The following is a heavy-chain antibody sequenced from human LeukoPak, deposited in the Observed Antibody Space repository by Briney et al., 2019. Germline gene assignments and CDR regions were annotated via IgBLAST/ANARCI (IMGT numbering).Heavy chain of an antibody. D-gene: IGHD5-12*01. CDR2: ISYDGSNK. J-gene: IGHJ4*02. CDR1: GFTFSSYA. Sequence: GGSLRLSCAASGFTFSSYAMHWVRQAPGKGLEWVAVISYDGSNKYYADSVKGRFTISRDNSKNTLYPQMNSLRAEDTAVYYCARGTPRVATFDYWGQGTLVTVSP. V-gene: IGHV3-30-3*01. CDR3: ARGTPRVATFDY.